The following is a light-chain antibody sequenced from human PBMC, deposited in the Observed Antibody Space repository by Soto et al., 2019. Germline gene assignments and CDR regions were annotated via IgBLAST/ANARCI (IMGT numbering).Light chain of an antibody. Sequence: EIVMTQSPATLSVSPGEGAALSCRASQSVSSKLAWYQQKPGQAPRLLIFGASDRATGIPDRFSGSGSGTDFTLTIDRLEPEDFAMYYCQQYSDSPPTFGQGTKV. CDR3: QQYSDSPPT. CDR2: GAS. CDR1: QSVSSK. J-gene: IGKJ1*01. V-gene: IGKV3D-15*01.